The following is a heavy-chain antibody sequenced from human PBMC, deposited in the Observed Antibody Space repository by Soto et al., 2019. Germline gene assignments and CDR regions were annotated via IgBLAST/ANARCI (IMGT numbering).Heavy chain of an antibody. Sequence: GGCLRLSCAASGFTFNSYWMSWVRQAPGKGLEWVANIKPDGSEKWFVDSVKGRFAISRDNAKNSLFLQMNSLRAEDTAVYYCARGDYYDTSGPFSDAFDIWGQGTMVTVSS. J-gene: IGHJ3*02. CDR3: ARGDYYDTSGPFSDAFDI. CDR1: GFTFNSYW. V-gene: IGHV3-7*04. D-gene: IGHD3-22*01. CDR2: IKPDGSEK.